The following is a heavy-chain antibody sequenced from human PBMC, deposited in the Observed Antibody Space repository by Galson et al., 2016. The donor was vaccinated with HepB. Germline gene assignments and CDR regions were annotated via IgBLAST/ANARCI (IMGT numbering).Heavy chain of an antibody. V-gene: IGHV1-2*02. CDR2: INPNPGRT. CDR3: ARAQSNWNAH. D-gene: IGHD1-1*01. Sequence: SVKVSCKASGYTFTGYYMHWVRQAPGQGLEWMGWINPNPGRTKYAQKFQGRVTMTRDSSISTAYMELTRLTSDDTAIYYCARAQSNWNAHWGPGTLVTVSS. CDR1: GYTFTGYY. J-gene: IGHJ1*01.